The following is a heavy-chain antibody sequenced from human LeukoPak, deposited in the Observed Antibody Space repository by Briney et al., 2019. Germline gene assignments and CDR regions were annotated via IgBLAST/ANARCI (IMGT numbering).Heavy chain of an antibody. J-gene: IGHJ4*02. CDR1: GGSISSGDNY. CDR2: IYYSGST. Sequence: PSETLSLTCTVSGGSISSGDNYWSWIRQPPGKGLEWIGYIYYSGSTYYNPSLKSRVTISVDTSKNQFSLKLSSVTAADTAVYYCASYYPQTYYFDYWGQGTLVTVSS. V-gene: IGHV4-30-4*01. CDR3: ASYYPQTYYFDY. D-gene: IGHD3-10*01.